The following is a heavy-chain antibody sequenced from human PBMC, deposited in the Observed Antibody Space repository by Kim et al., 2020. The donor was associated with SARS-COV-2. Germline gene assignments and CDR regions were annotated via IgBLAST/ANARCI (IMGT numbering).Heavy chain of an antibody. V-gene: IGHV3-33*06. D-gene: IGHD2-15*01. Sequence: VKGRFTNSGDNTKNTLYLQMNNLRAEETAVYYCAKERRKYCSGGSCHLEYWGQGTLVTVSS. CDR3: AKERRKYCSGGSCHLEY. J-gene: IGHJ4*02.